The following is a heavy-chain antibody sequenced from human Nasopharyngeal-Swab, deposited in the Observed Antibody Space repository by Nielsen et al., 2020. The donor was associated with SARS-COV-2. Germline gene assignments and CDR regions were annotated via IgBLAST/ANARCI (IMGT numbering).Heavy chain of an antibody. CDR1: GFSLYTRGMC. V-gene: IGHV2-70*11. CDR2: TDWDGER. CDR3: TREQPPGDYDYYGMDV. J-gene: IGHJ6*02. D-gene: IGHD1-1*01. Sequence: SGPTLVKPTETPTLTCTFSGFSLYTRGMCVSWIRQPPGKAPEWLARTDWDGERYYNPSLKTRLTISRDIAKSQVVLTMTNMAPMDTATYYCTREQPPGDYDYYGMDVWGRGTTVTVSS.